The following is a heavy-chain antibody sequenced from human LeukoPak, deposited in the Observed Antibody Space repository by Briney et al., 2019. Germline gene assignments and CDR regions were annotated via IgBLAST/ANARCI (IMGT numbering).Heavy chain of an antibody. CDR3: ARGLTGTNAFDF. V-gene: IGHV3-74*01. CDR2: INSDGSST. J-gene: IGHJ3*01. Sequence: GGPLRLSCAASGFTFSSYWMHWVRQAPGKGLVWVSRINSDGSSTNYVDSVKGRFTISRDNAKNTLYLQMNSLRAEDTAVYYCARGLTGTNAFDFLGQGTLVTVS. CDR1: GFTFSSYW. D-gene: IGHD1/OR15-1a*01.